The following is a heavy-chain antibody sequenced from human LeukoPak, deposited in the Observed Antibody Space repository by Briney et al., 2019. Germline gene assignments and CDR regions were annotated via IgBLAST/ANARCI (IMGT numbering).Heavy chain of an antibody. CDR2: IYNTGST. V-gene: IGHV4-4*07. J-gene: IGHJ4*02. Sequence: PSETLSLTCTVSGGSISIYYWNWIRQPAGKGLEWIGRIYNTGSTNYNPSLKSRVTMSVDTSNNRLSLNLSPVTAADTAVYYCARDGERTGRPFDFWGQGTLVTVSS. D-gene: IGHD1-26*01. CDR1: GGSISIYY. CDR3: ARDGERTGRPFDF.